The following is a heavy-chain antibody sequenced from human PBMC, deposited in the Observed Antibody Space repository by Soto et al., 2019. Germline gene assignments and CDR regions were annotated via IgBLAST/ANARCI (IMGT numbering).Heavy chain of an antibody. Sequence: EVQLVESGGGLVKPGGSLRLSCAASGFTFSSYSMNWVRQAPGKGLEWVSSISSSSSYIYYADSVKGRFTISRDNAKNSLYLQMNSLRAEDTAVYYCARGDPLRFLEWLVPDYYYGMDVWGQGTTVTVSS. J-gene: IGHJ6*02. CDR3: ARGDPLRFLEWLVPDYYYGMDV. V-gene: IGHV3-21*01. CDR1: GFTFSSYS. D-gene: IGHD3-3*01. CDR2: ISSSSSYI.